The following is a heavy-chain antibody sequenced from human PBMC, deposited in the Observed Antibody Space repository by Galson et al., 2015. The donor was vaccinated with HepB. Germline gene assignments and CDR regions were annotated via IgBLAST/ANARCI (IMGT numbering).Heavy chain of an antibody. CDR3: ARVVLFLEWLLSSGMDV. V-gene: IGHV3-11*01. Sequence: SLRLSCAASGFTFSDYYMSWIRQAPGKGLEWVSYISSSGSTIYYADSVKGRFTISRDNAKNSLYLQMNSLRAEDTAVYYCARVVLFLEWLLSSGMDVWGQGTTVTVSS. J-gene: IGHJ6*02. CDR2: ISSSGSTI. D-gene: IGHD3-3*01. CDR1: GFTFSDYY.